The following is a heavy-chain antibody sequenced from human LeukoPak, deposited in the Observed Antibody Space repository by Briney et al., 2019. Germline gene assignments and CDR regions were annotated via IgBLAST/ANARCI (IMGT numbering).Heavy chain of an antibody. CDR3: ATDSGSYDEAFDY. Sequence: SETLSLTCTVSGGSISSSSYYWGWIRQPPGKGLEWIGSIYYSGSTYYNPSLKSRVTISVDTSKNQFPLKLSSVTAADTAVYYCATDSGSYDEAFDYWGQGTLVTVSS. D-gene: IGHD1-26*01. J-gene: IGHJ4*02. CDR1: GGSISSSSYY. V-gene: IGHV4-39*02. CDR2: IYYSGST.